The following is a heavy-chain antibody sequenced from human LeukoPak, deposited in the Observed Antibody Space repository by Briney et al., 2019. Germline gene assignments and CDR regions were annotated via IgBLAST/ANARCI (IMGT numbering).Heavy chain of an antibody. CDR1: GFTFSSYG. D-gene: IGHD1-26*01. Sequence: PGRSLRLSCAASGFTFSSYGMHWVRQAPGKGLEWVAVIWYDGSSKYYADSVKGRFTISRDNSKNTLYLQMNSLRAEDTAVYYCARGARDSDDFDYWGQGTLVTVSS. V-gene: IGHV3-33*01. J-gene: IGHJ4*02. CDR2: IWYDGSSK. CDR3: ARGARDSDDFDY.